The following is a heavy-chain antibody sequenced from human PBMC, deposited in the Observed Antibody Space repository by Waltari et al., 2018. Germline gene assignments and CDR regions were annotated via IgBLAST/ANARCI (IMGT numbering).Heavy chain of an antibody. CDR1: GGTFSSYA. CDR2: IIPILGIA. D-gene: IGHD3-22*01. J-gene: IGHJ3*02. CDR3: ARDDSRIADAFDI. Sequence: QVQLVQSGAEVKKPGSSVKVSCKASGGTFSSYAISWGRQAPGQGLEWMGGIIPILGIANYAQKFQGRVTITADESTSTAYMELSSLRSEDTAVYYCARDDSRIADAFDIWGQGTMVTVSS. V-gene: IGHV1-69*04.